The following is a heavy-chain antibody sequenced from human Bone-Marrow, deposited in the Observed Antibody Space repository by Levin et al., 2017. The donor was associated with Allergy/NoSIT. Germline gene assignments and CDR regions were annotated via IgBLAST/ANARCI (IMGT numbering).Heavy chain of an antibody. V-gene: IGHV3-15*01. Sequence: TAGGSLRLSCAASGFTFSNAWMTWVRQAPGKGLEWVGRIKSKTDGGTTDYAAPVKGRFTISRDDSKNTLYLQMDSLKTEDTGVYYCITAVGGSGSCDSCAGYWGQGTLVTVSS. J-gene: IGHJ4*02. CDR3: ITAVGGSGSCDSCAGY. CDR2: IKSKTDGGTT. CDR1: GFTFSNAW. D-gene: IGHD2-15*01.